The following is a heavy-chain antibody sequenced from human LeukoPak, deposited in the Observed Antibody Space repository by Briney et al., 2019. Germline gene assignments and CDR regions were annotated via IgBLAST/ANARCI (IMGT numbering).Heavy chain of an antibody. J-gene: IGHJ4*02. V-gene: IGHV2-5*02. CDR3: AHMIYSNSYFDY. CDR2: IYWDDDK. CDR1: GFSLSTSGVG. D-gene: IGHD4-11*01. Sequence: SGPTLVKPTQTLTLTCTFSGFSLSTSGVGVGWIRQPPGRALEGLALIYWDDDKRYSPSLKSRLTITKDTSRNQVVLTMTNMDPVDTVTYYCAHMIYSNSYFDYWGQGTLVTVSS.